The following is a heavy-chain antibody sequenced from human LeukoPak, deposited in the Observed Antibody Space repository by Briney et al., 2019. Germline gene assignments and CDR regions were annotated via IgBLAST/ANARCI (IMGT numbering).Heavy chain of an antibody. CDR2: ISSSSSYI. V-gene: IGHV3-21*01. CDR1: GFTFSSYS. J-gene: IGHJ3*02. Sequence: GGSQRLSCAASGFTFSSYSMNWVRQAPGKGLEWVSSISSSSSYIYYADSVKGRFTISRDNAKNSLYLQMNSLRAEDTAVYYCARTTHTGIAAAGTLSAFDIWGQGTMVTVSS. D-gene: IGHD6-13*01. CDR3: ARTTHTGIAAAGTLSAFDI.